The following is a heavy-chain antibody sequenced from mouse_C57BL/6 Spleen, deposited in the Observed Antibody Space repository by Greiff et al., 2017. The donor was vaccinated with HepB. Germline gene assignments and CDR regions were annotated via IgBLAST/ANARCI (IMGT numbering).Heavy chain of an antibody. Sequence: VQLKESGAELVRPGASVKLSCTASGFNIKDDYMHWVKQRPEQGLEWIGWIDPENGDTEYASKFQGKATITADTSSNTAYLQLSSLTSEDTAVYYCTTRGGYPFAYWGQGTLVTVSA. CDR1: GFNIKDDY. J-gene: IGHJ3*01. CDR2: IDPENGDT. CDR3: TTRGGYPFAY. D-gene: IGHD2-2*01. V-gene: IGHV14-4*01.